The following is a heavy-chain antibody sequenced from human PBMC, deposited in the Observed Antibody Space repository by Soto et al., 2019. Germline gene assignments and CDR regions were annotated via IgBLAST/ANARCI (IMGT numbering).Heavy chain of an antibody. CDR3: AASCVACGGFNYYGMDV. CDR2: IYYSGTT. J-gene: IGHJ6*02. CDR1: GGSISSGGYY. D-gene: IGHD2-21*01. Sequence: QVQLQESGPGLVKPSQTLSLTCTVSGGSISSGGYYWYWIRQHPGKGLEWIGYIYYSGTTYYNPSLKSRVTISVDTSKTRFSLKLSSVTAADTAVYYCAASCVACGGFNYYGMDVWGQGTTVTVSS. V-gene: IGHV4-31*03.